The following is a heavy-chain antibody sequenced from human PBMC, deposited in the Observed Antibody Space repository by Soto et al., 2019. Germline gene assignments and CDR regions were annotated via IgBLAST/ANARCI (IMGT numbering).Heavy chain of an antibody. Sequence: SVKVSCKASGGTFSSYAISWVRQAPGQGLEWMGGIIPIFGTANYAQKFQGRVTITTDESTSTAYMELSSLRSEDTAVYYCASGNGYCSGGSCQYYFDYWGQGTLVTVSS. CDR1: GGTFSSYA. D-gene: IGHD2-15*01. CDR2: IIPIFGTA. J-gene: IGHJ4*02. V-gene: IGHV1-69*05. CDR3: ASGNGYCSGGSCQYYFDY.